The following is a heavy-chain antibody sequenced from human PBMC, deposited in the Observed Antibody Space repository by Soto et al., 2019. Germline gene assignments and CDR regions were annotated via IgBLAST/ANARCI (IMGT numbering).Heavy chain of an antibody. CDR3: AKGGDVNYYHGMDV. Sequence: QVQLVQSGGEVKKPGASVKLSCTASGYTFTSYGISWGRQAPGQGLEWMGWISAYNGNTNYAQNVQGRVTMTTDTSTRTAYMDLRSLRSDDTAVYYCAKGGDVNYYHGMDVWGQGTTVTVSS. J-gene: IGHJ6*02. V-gene: IGHV1-18*01. D-gene: IGHD5-12*01. CDR2: ISAYNGNT. CDR1: GYTFTSYG.